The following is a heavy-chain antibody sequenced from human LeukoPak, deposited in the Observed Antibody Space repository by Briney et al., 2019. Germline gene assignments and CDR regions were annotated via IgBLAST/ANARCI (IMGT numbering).Heavy chain of an antibody. Sequence: SETLSLTCTVSGGSISSSSYYWGWIRQPPGKGLEWIGSIYYSGSTYYNPSLKSRVTISVDTSKNQFSLKLSSVTPADTAVYYCASLPGYSSSWDLYWGQGTLVTVSS. CDR3: ASLPGYSSSWDLY. CDR1: GGSISSSSYY. J-gene: IGHJ4*02. V-gene: IGHV4-39*01. CDR2: IYYSGST. D-gene: IGHD6-13*01.